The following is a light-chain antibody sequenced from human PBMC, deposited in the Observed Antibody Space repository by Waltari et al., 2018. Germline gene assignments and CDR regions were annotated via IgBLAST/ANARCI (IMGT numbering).Light chain of an antibody. CDR3: CSFASGTTFV. CDR2: EVN. V-gene: IGLV2-23*02. J-gene: IGLJ2*01. CDR1: SSDVGSFDL. Sequence: QSALTQPASASGSPGQPITTPCPGTSSDVGSFDLVSWYQRLPGKAPKLMIYEVNKRPSGVSSRFSGSKSGSTASLTSSGLQTEDEADFYCCSFASGTTFVFGGGTKVTVL.